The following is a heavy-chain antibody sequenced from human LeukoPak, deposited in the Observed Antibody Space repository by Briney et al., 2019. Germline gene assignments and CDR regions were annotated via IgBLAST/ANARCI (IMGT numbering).Heavy chain of an antibody. CDR1: GYTFTSYY. CDR3: ARDLPFEGLLEWLLEY. J-gene: IGHJ1*01. CDR2: INPSGGST. D-gene: IGHD3-3*01. V-gene: IGHV1-46*01. Sequence: GASVKVSCKASGYTFTSYYMHWVRQAPGQGLEWMGIINPSGGSTSYAQKFQGRVTMTRDTSTSTVYMELSSLRSEDTAVYYCARDLPFEGLLEWLLEYWGQGTLVTVSS.